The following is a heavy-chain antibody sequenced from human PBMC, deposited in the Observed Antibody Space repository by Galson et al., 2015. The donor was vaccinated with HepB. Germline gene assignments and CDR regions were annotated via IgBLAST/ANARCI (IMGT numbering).Heavy chain of an antibody. J-gene: IGHJ4*02. Sequence: TLSLTCTVSGGSISSSNYYWGWIRQPPGKGLEWIGSNFYSGSTYYNPSLKGRVTISVETSKNQLSLKVNSVTAADTAFYYCASGRRDGYSYFDYWGQGTLVTVSS. CDR1: GGSISSSNYY. CDR3: ASGRRDGYSYFDY. CDR2: NFYSGST. V-gene: IGHV4-39*01. D-gene: IGHD5-24*01.